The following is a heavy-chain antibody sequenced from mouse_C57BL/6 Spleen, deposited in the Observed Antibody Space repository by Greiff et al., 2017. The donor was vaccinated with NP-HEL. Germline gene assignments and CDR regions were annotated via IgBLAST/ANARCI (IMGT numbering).Heavy chain of an antibody. Sequence: QVQLKQPGAELVMPGASVKLSCKASGYTFTSYWMHWVKQRPGQGLEWIGELDPSDSYTNYNQKFKCKSTLTVDKSSSTAYMQLSSLTSEDSAVYYCARGVITTVVATRGYFDVWGTVTTVTVSS. CDR1: GYTFTSYW. J-gene: IGHJ1*03. D-gene: IGHD1-1*01. CDR3: ARGVITTVVATRGYFDV. V-gene: IGHV1-69*01. CDR2: LDPSDSYT.